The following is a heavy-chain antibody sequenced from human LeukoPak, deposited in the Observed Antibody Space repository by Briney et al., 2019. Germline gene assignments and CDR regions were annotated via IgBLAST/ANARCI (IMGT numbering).Heavy chain of an antibody. Sequence: ASGKVSCKASGYTFTGYYMHWVRQAPGQGLEWMGWINPNSGGTNYAQKFQGRVTMTRDTSISTAYMELSRLRSDDTAVYYCASLAAAGTGEGFLDYWGQGTLVTVSS. CDR1: GYTFTGYY. J-gene: IGHJ4*02. CDR3: ASLAAAGTGEGFLDY. CDR2: INPNSGGT. V-gene: IGHV1-2*02. D-gene: IGHD6-13*01.